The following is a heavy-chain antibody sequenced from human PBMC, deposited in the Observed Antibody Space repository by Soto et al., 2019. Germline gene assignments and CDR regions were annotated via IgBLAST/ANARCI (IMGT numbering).Heavy chain of an antibody. CDR3: ARGPTDYYDNSANYFLDY. CDR2: ISTYNGNT. CDR1: GYTFITYG. Sequence: QVQLVQSGAEVKKPGASVKVSCKAPGYTFITYGVRWVRQAPGQGLDWLGWISTYNGNTRYAERLQGRVTMTTATTTTTAYMELRNRRSYDTAVYYGARGPTDYYDNSANYFLDYWGQGTLVTVCS. D-gene: IGHD3-22*01. J-gene: IGHJ4*02. V-gene: IGHV1-18*01.